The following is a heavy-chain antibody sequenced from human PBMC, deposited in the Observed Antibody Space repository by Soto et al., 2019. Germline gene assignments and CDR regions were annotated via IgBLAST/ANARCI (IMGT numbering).Heavy chain of an antibody. D-gene: IGHD6-19*01. CDR1: GFTVSSNY. J-gene: IGHJ4*02. V-gene: IGHV3-66*01. CDR2: IYSGGST. Sequence: EVQLVESGGGLVQPGGSLRLSCAASGFTVSSNYMNWVRQAPGKGLEWVSVIYSGGSTYYADSVKGRFTISRDNSKNTLYLQMNSLRAEDTAVYYCARSWAVAGSYDYWGLGTLVTVSS. CDR3: ARSWAVAGSYDY.